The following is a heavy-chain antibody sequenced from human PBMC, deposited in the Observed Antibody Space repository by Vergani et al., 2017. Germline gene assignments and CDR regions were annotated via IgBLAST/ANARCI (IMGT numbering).Heavy chain of an antibody. Sequence: EVQLLESGGGLVQPGGSLRLSCAASGFTFSNFAISWVRQAPGKGLEWVSGISGSGRNTYYAASVKGRFTISRDNSKNTLYLQMNSLRAEDTAVYYCAKDLVIYSGDALGAFDIWGQGTMVTVSS. CDR1: GFTFSNFA. V-gene: IGHV3-23*01. D-gene: IGHD2-21*01. J-gene: IGHJ3*02. CDR3: AKDLVIYSGDALGAFDI. CDR2: ISGSGRNT.